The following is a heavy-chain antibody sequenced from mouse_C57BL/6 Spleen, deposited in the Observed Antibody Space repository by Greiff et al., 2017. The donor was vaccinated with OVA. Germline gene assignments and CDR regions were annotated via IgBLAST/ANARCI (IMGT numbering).Heavy chain of an antibody. Sequence: QVQLKQPGAELVKPGASVKLSCKASGYTFTSYWMHWVKQRPGQGLEWIGMIHPNSGSTNYNEKFKSKATLTVAKSSSTAYMQLSSLTSEDSAVYYCASYDYADYYAMDYWGQGTSVTVSS. CDR3: ASYDYADYYAMDY. CDR2: IHPNSGST. V-gene: IGHV1-64*01. J-gene: IGHJ4*01. D-gene: IGHD2-4*01. CDR1: GYTFTSYW.